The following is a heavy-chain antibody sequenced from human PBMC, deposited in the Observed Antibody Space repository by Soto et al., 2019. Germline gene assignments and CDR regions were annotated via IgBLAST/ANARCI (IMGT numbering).Heavy chain of an antibody. D-gene: IGHD2-15*01. V-gene: IGHV1-46*01. CDR3: AREENCRGGTCYSEYFHH. Sequence: ASVKVSCKTSGYIFTAYSMHWVRQAPGQGLEWMGVVNPSGGSAHYAQSFEGRVTLTRDTSTSTFYMELSGLRSEDTAVYYCAREENCRGGTCYSEYFHHWGQGTLVTVSS. J-gene: IGHJ1*01. CDR2: VNPSGGSA. CDR1: GYIFTAYS.